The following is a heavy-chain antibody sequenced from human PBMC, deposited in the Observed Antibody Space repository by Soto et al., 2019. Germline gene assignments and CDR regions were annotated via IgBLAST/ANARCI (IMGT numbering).Heavy chain of an antibody. CDR3: ARDPHSGDFDY. J-gene: IGHJ4*02. V-gene: IGHV1-69*04. Sequence: SVKVSCKASGGTFSSYTVSWVRQAPGQGLEWMGRIIPILGIANYAQKFQGRVTITADKSTSTAYMELSSLRSEDTAVYYCARDPHSGDFDYWGQGTLVTVSS. CDR1: GGTFSSYT. D-gene: IGHD2-15*01. CDR2: IIPILGIA.